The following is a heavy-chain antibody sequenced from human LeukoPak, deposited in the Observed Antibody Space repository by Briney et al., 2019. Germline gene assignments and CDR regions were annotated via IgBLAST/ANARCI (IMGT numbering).Heavy chain of an antibody. CDR1: GYTFTSYG. D-gene: IGHD6-19*01. CDR3: ARDIGIAVAGNF. Sequence: ASVKVSCKASGYTFTSYGISWVRQAPGQGLEWMGWIDPNTENPAYAQGFTGRFVFSLDTSVSTAYLQISNLKAEDTAVYYCARDIGIAVAGNFWGQGTMVTVSS. V-gene: IGHV7-4-1*02. J-gene: IGHJ3*01. CDR2: IDPNTENP.